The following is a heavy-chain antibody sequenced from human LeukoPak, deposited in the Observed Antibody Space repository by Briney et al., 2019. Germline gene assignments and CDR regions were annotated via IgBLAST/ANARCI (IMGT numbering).Heavy chain of an antibody. CDR1: GFTFSSYS. D-gene: IGHD5-24*01. CDR3: ARVFRDGYNTILDY. CDR2: ISSSSSTI. Sequence: GGSLRLSCAASGFTFSSYSMNWVRQAPGKGLEWVSYISSSSSTIYYADSVKGRFTISRDNAKNSLYLQMNSLRAEDTAVYYCARVFRDGYNTILDYWGQGTLVTVSS. J-gene: IGHJ4*02. V-gene: IGHV3-48*01.